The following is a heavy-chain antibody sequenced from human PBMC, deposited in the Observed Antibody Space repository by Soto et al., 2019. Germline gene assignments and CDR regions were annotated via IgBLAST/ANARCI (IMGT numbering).Heavy chain of an antibody. J-gene: IGHJ4*02. CDR3: ARNWGYRDY. V-gene: IGHV4-39*01. CDR2: IYYSGST. D-gene: IGHD7-27*01. Sequence: PSETLSLTCTVSGGSISSSSYYWGWIRQPPGKGLEWIGSIYYSGSTYYNPSLKSRVTISVDTSKNQFSLKLSSVTAADTAVYYCARNWGYRDYWGQGTLVTVSS. CDR1: GGSISSSSYY.